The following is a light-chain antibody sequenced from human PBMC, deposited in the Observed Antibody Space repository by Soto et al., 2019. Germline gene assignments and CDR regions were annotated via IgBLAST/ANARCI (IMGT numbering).Light chain of an antibody. V-gene: IGKV3-11*01. CDR2: DVF. J-gene: IGKJ4*01. CDR3: QQRNSWPLT. Sequence: EIVLTQSPATLSLSPGERATLSCRASQSVTSYLAWYQQKPGQAPRLLIYDVFNRATGIPARFSGSGSGTDFTLTISSLEPEDFAVYYCQQRNSWPLTFGGGTMVEIK. CDR1: QSVTSY.